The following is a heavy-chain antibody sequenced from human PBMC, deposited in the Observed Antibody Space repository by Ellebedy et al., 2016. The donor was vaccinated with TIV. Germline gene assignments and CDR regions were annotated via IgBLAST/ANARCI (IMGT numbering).Heavy chain of an antibody. CDR3: AKELVSRSSLTFDY. CDR1: GFTFGSNA. D-gene: IGHD2-2*01. CDR2: IGGRREDT. J-gene: IGHJ4*02. Sequence: GESLKISCAASGFTFGSNAMAWVRQAPGKGLVWVSAIGGRREDTFYADSVRGRFVTSRDNFKNTLYLHMNILRPEDTAVYYCAKELVSRSSLTFDYWGQGSLVTVSS. V-gene: IGHV3-23*01.